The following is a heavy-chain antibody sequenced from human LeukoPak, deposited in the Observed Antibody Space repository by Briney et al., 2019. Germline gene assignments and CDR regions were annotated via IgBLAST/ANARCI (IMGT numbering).Heavy chain of an antibody. D-gene: IGHD5-12*01. CDR1: GGSISSYY. Sequence: PETLSLTCTVSGGSISSYYWSWIRQPAGKGLEWIGRIYTSGSTNYNPSLKSRVTMSVDTSKNQFSLKLSSVTAADTAVYYCARGLVATPQGYYYYYMDVWGKGTTVTVSS. V-gene: IGHV4-4*07. CDR3: ARGLVATPQGYYYYYMDV. J-gene: IGHJ6*03. CDR2: IYTSGST.